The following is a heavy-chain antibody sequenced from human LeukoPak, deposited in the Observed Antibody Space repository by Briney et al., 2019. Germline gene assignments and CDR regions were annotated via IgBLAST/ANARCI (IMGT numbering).Heavy chain of an antibody. J-gene: IGHJ3*02. V-gene: IGHV1-69*05. D-gene: IGHD6-13*01. CDR1: GGTFSSYA. CDR2: IIPIFGTA. CDR3: ARGLSIAAADAFDI. Sequence: VASVKVSCKASGGTFSSYAISWVRQAPGQGLEWMGGIIPIFGTANYAQKFQGRVTITTDESTSTAYMELSSLRSEDTAVYYCARGLSIAAADAFDIWGQGTMVTVSS.